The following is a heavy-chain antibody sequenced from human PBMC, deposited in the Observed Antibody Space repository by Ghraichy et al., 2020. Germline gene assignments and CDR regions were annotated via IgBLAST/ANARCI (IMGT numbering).Heavy chain of an antibody. J-gene: IGHJ4*02. D-gene: IGHD1-26*01. CDR3: ARVGRSVGGTYYRYFEY. V-gene: IGHV3-11*04. CDR1: GFTFSDYY. CDR2: ISSSASNK. Sequence: GESLNISCAASGFTFSDYYMSWIRQAPGKELEWVSSISSSASNKYYADSVQGRFTISRDNAKNSLSLQMNSLRAEDTAVYYCARVGRSVGGTYYRYFEYWGQGTLVTVSS.